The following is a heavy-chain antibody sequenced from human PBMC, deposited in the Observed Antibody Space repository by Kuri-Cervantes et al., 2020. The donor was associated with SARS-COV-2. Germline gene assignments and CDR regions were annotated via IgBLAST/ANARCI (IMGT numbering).Heavy chain of an antibody. Sequence: ESLKISCAASGFTFSTYWMSWVRQAPGKGLEWVANIKQDGSEEYYVDSVKGRFTISRDNAKNSLYLQLNSLRAEDTAVYYCARDAAQLWSHDWGQGTLVTVSS. CDR1: GFTFSTYW. CDR2: IKQDGSEE. CDR3: ARDAAQLWSHD. D-gene: IGHD5-18*01. J-gene: IGHJ4*02. V-gene: IGHV3-7*01.